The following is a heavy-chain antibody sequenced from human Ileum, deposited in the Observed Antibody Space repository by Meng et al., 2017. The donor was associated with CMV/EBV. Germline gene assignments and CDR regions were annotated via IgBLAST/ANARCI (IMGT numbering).Heavy chain of an antibody. Sequence: VRLVQSGAEVKKPGSSVKVSCKASGNTFSSDGFSWVRQAPGQGLEWMGGIIPMFGTHYHAQKFQGRVTISADESTSTVYMELNSLRSEDTAVYYCAHFTSLDTGFDFWGQGTLVTVSS. CDR3: AHFTSLDTGFDF. CDR2: IIPMFGTH. CDR1: GNTFSSDG. J-gene: IGHJ4*02. D-gene: IGHD5-18*01. V-gene: IGHV1-69*12.